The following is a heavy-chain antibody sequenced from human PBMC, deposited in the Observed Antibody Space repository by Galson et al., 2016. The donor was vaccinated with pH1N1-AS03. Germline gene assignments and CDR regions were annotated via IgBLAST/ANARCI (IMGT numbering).Heavy chain of an antibody. CDR2: INTDSGVT. D-gene: IGHD2-2*01. V-gene: IGHV1-2*04. CDR3: ARDPRGPCTSATCPTTHYFGMDV. Sequence: SVKVSCKASGYIFTGFYVHWVRQAPGQGPEWMGWINTDSGVTNYAQKFEAWVTMTRDTSVSTAYMELYGLKSDDTAVYYCARDPRGPCTSATCPTTHYFGMDVWGQGTTVIVSS. CDR1: GYIFTGFY. J-gene: IGHJ6*02.